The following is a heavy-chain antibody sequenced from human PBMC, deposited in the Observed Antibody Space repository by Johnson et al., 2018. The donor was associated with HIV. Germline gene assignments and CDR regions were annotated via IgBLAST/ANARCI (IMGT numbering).Heavy chain of an antibody. V-gene: IGHV3-11*04. Sequence: QVQLVESGGGLVKPGGSLRVSCVASGFTFSDHYMSWIRQAPGKGLEWVSYISSSGSTIYYSDSVKGRFTVSRDNAKNSLYLQMNSLRAEDTAMYYCARGMWIPEIDAIDIWGQGTMVTVSS. CDR3: ARGMWIPEIDAIDI. CDR2: ISSSGSTI. CDR1: GFTFSDHY. J-gene: IGHJ3*02. D-gene: IGHD5-18*01.